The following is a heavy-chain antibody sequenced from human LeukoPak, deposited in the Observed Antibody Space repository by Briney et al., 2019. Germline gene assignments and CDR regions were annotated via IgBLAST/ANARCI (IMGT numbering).Heavy chain of an antibody. V-gene: IGHV1-18*01. Sequence: GASVKVSCKASGYTFTSYGISWVRQAPGQGLEWMGWISAYNGNTNYAQKFQGRVTMTRDTSISTAYMELSRLRSDDTAVYYCWTTVTTRDYWGQGTLVTVSS. CDR3: WTTVTTRDY. D-gene: IGHD4-11*01. CDR1: GYTFTSYG. J-gene: IGHJ4*02. CDR2: ISAYNGNT.